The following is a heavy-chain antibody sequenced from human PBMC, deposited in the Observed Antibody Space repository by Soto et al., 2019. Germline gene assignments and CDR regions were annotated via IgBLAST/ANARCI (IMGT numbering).Heavy chain of an antibody. J-gene: IGHJ4*02. CDR2: IYYSGST. CDR1: GGSISSGGYY. CDR3: AREGYYDSSGYYPHFDY. Sequence: SETVSLTXTVSGGSISSGGYYWSWIRQHPGKGLEWIGYIYYSGSTYYNPSLKSRVTISVDTSKNQFSLKLSSVTAADTAVYYCAREGYYDSSGYYPHFDYWGQGTLVTVSS. V-gene: IGHV4-31*02. D-gene: IGHD3-22*01.